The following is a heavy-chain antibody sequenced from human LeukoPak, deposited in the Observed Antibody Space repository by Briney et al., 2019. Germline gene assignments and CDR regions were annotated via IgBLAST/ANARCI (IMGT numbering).Heavy chain of an antibody. CDR1: GGSISSSSHY. D-gene: IGHD6-19*01. Sequence: PSETLSLTCTVSGGSISSSSHYWGWIRQPPGKGLEWMGSIYYSGTTYYSPSLKSRVTISVDMSKNQFSLKLSSVTAADTAVYYCARHVARGGGWYKDAFDIWGQGTMVTVSS. J-gene: IGHJ3*02. CDR3: ARHVARGGGWYKDAFDI. V-gene: IGHV4-39*01. CDR2: IYYSGTT.